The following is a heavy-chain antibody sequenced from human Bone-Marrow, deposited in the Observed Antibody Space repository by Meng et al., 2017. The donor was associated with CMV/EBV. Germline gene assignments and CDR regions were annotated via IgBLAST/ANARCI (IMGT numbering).Heavy chain of an antibody. Sequence: LSLTCAASGFTFSSYSMNWVRQAPGKGLEWVSSISSSSSYIYYADSVKGRFTISRDNAKNSLYLQMNSLRAEDTAVYYCARGYCSSTSCHPYYFDYWGQGTLVTVSS. CDR2: ISSSSSYI. CDR3: ARGYCSSTSCHPYYFDY. D-gene: IGHD2-2*01. V-gene: IGHV3-21*01. J-gene: IGHJ4*02. CDR1: GFTFSSYS.